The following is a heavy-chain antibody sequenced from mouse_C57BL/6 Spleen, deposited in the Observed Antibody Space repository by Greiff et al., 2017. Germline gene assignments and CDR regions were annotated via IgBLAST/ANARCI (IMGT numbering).Heavy chain of an antibody. CDR2: IWWDDDK. CDR1: GFSLSTFGMG. D-gene: IGHD1-1*01. Sequence: QVTLKESGPGILQPSQTLSLTCSFSGFSLSTFGMGVGWIRQPSGKGLEWLAHIWWDDDKFYNPALKSWLTISKDTAKNQVFLKIANVDTADTATYYCARILRYYGSSYYFDYWGQGTTLTVSS. V-gene: IGHV8-8*01. J-gene: IGHJ2*01. CDR3: ARILRYYGSSYYFDY.